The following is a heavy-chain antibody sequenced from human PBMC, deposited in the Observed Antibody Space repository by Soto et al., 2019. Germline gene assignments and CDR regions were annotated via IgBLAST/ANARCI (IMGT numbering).Heavy chain of an antibody. Sequence: ASVKVSCKASGYTFINYGINWVRQAPGQGLEWMGWISAYNGNTNYAQKLQGRVTISADKSISTAYLQWSSLETSDTAMYYCARQVDAGRFDCWGQGTLVTVSS. J-gene: IGHJ4*02. CDR3: ARQVDAGRFDC. CDR2: ISAYNGNT. V-gene: IGHV1-18*01. CDR1: GYTFINYG.